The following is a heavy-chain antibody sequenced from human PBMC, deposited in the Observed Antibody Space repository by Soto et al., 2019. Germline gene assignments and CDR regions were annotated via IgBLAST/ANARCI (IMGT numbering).Heavy chain of an antibody. Sequence: QVQLVQSGAEVKKPGSSVKVSCKASGGTFSSYTISWVRQAPGQGLEWMGRINPILGIANYAQKFQGSVTITADKSTSTAYVELSSLRSEDTAVYYCARAEYGSGSYLYFDYWGQGTLVTVSS. J-gene: IGHJ4*02. V-gene: IGHV1-69*02. D-gene: IGHD3-10*01. CDR2: INPILGIA. CDR3: ARAEYGSGSYLYFDY. CDR1: GGTFSSYT.